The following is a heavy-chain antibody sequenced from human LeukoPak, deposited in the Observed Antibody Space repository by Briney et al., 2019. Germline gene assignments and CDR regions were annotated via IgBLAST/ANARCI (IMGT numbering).Heavy chain of an antibody. Sequence: PGGSLSLSCAASGFTVSSNYMSWVRQAPGKGLEWVSVIYSGGSTYYADSVKGRFTISRDNSKNTLYLQMNSLRAEDTAVYYCARDLVARDEYFQHWGQGTLVTVSS. CDR1: GFTVSSNY. CDR3: ARDLVARDEYFQH. J-gene: IGHJ1*01. CDR2: IYSGGST. V-gene: IGHV3-66*01. D-gene: IGHD3-16*01.